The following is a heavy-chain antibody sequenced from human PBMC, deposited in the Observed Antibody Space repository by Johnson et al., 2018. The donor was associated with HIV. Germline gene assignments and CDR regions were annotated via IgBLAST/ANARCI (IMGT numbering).Heavy chain of an antibody. CDR2: ISWNSGSI. D-gene: IGHD6-25*01. V-gene: IGHV3-9*01. CDR3: SLGQTQRGDAFDI. Sequence: VQLVESGGVVVQPGGSLRLSCAASGFTFDDYAMHWVRQAPGKGLEWVSGISWNSGSIGYAASVKGRFTISRDNAKNSLYLQMNSLRAEDTALYYCSLGQTQRGDAFDIWGQGTMVTVSS. CDR1: GFTFDDYA. J-gene: IGHJ3*02.